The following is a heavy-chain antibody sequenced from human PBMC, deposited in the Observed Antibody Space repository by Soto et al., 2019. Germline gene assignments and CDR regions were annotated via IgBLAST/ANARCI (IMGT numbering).Heavy chain of an antibody. Sequence: VEAGGGLVQPGGSLRLSCAASGFTFSTYSMNWVRQAPGKGLEWISNIRSSSSTNYYADSVKGRFTISRDNARNSLFLQMNSLRDEDTAVYYCARGHGMDVWGQGTTVIVSS. CDR1: GFTFSTYS. CDR3: ARGHGMDV. CDR2: IRSSSSTN. V-gene: IGHV3-48*02. J-gene: IGHJ6*02.